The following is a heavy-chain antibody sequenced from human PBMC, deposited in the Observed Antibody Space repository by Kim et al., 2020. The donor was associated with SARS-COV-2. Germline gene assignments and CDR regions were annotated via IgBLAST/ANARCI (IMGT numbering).Heavy chain of an antibody. D-gene: IGHD3-10*01. CDR1: GGTFSSYA. V-gene: IGHV1-69*13. Sequence: SVKVSCKASGGTFSSYAISWVRQAPGQGLEWMGGIIPIFGTANYAQKFQGRVTITADESTSTAYMELSSLRSEDTAVYYCATAYYYGSGSYYNIDYWGQGTLVTVSS. J-gene: IGHJ4*02. CDR2: IIPIFGTA. CDR3: ATAYYYGSGSYYNIDY.